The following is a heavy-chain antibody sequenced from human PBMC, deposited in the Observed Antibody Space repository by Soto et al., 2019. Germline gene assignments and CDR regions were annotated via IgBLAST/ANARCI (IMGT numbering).Heavy chain of an antibody. CDR1: TFSMYS. D-gene: IGHD1-26*01. J-gene: IGHJ5*02. CDR3: ARDQGGSYDSWFDP. V-gene: IGHV3-21*06. CDR2: ISSGSAYI. Sequence: EVQVVESGGGLVKPGGSLRLSCTFTFSMYSMNWVRQAPGKGLEWVASISSGSAYIKYAESVKGRFTISRDNAKNSLPLQMNSLRAEDTAIYHCARDQGGSYDSWFDPWGQGTLVTVSS.